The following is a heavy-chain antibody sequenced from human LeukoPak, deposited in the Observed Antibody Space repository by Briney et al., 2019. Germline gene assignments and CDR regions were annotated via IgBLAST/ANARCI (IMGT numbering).Heavy chain of an antibody. CDR1: GFTFSSYG. V-gene: IGHV3-33*01. J-gene: IGHJ4*02. D-gene: IGHD5-24*01. Sequence: GRSLRLSCAASGFTFSSYGMHWVRQAPGKGLEWVAIIWYDGSSKYYADSVKGRFTISRDNSKNTLYLQMNSLRAEDTSVYFCARDRAMASLYYSDYWGQGTLVTVSS. CDR3: ARDRAMASLYYSDY. CDR2: IWYDGSSK.